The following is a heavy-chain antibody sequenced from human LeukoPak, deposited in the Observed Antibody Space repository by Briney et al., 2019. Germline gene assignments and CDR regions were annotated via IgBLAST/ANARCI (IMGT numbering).Heavy chain of an antibody. CDR2: IYYSGST. D-gene: IGHD2-2*01. Sequence: PSETLSLTCTVSGGSVSSYYWSWIRQPPGKGLEWVGYIYYSGSTNYSPSLKSRATISVDTSKNQFSLNLSSVTPADTAVYYCAGYSSTFYFYHGMDLWGQGTTVTVSS. CDR1: GGSVSSYY. V-gene: IGHV4-59*02. J-gene: IGHJ6*02. CDR3: AGYSSTFYFYHGMDL.